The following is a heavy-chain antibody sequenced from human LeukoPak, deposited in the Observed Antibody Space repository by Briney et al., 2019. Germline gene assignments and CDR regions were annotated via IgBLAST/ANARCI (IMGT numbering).Heavy chain of an antibody. CDR2: IYYSGST. V-gene: IGHV4-59*01. J-gene: IGHJ4*02. Sequence: SETLSLTCTVSGGSISSYYWSWIRQPPGKGLEWIGYIYYSGSTNYNPSLKSRVTISVDTSKNQFSLKLSSVTAADTAVYYCARDRARGPTVTVPFFDYWGQGTLVTVSS. D-gene: IGHD4-17*01. CDR1: GGSISSYY. CDR3: ARDRARGPTVTVPFFDY.